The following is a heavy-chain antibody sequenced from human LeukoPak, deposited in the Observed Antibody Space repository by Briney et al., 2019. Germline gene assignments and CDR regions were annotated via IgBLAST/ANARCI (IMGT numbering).Heavy chain of an antibody. V-gene: IGHV1-69*13. J-gene: IGHJ4*02. CDR2: IIPIFGTA. Sequence: ASVTVSCTASGGTFSSYAISWVRQAPGQGLEWMGGIIPIFGTANYAQKFQGRVTITADESTSTAYMELSSLRSEDTAVYYCARATPYSLGVVIPDYWGQGTLVTVSS. D-gene: IGHD3-3*01. CDR3: ARATPYSLGVVIPDY. CDR1: GGTFSSYA.